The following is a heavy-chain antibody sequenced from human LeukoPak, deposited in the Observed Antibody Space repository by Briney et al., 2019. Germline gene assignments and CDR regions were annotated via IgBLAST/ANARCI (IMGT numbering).Heavy chain of an antibody. CDR1: GHTFTTYW. Sequence: GGSLTLSCAPSGHTFTTYWMNWLRQATRKGGEWVSYISSSASTVYYADSVKGRFTISRDNAKNSLCLQMNSLGDEDTALYYCARVRAGYYVDYWGQGTLVTVSS. CDR2: ISSSASTV. V-gene: IGHV3-48*02. J-gene: IGHJ4*02. CDR3: ARVRAGYYVDY.